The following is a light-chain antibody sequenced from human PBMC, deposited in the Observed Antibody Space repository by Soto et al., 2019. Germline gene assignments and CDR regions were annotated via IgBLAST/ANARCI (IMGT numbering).Light chain of an antibody. CDR2: EVF. CDR3: SSFSTSDTLV. CDR1: SSDIGGYYY. V-gene: IGLV2-14*01. J-gene: IGLJ1*01. Sequence: CVLTPPPSASGTPGQSVTISCTGTSSDIGGYYYVSWYQQHPGKAPKLIIYEVFHRPSGVSNRFSGSKSDNTASLTISGLQAEDESEYYCSSFSTSDTLVFGSGTKVTVL.